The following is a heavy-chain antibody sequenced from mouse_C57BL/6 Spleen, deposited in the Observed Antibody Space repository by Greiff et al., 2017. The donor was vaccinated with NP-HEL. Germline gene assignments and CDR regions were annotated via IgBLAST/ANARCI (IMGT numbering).Heavy chain of an antibody. CDR2: IDPSDSYT. Sequence: QVQLQQSGAELVMPGASVKLSCKASGYTFTSYWMHWVKQRPGQGLEWIGEIDPSDSYTNYNQKFKGKSTLTVDKSSSTAYMQLSSLTSEDSAVYYCARWEDSNHTGDYWGQGTTLTVSS. J-gene: IGHJ2*01. CDR3: ARWEDSNHTGDY. V-gene: IGHV1-69*01. D-gene: IGHD2-5*01. CDR1: GYTFTSYW.